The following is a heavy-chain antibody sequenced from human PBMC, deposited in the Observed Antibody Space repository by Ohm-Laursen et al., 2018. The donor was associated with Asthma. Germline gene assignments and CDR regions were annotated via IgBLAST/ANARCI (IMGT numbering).Heavy chain of an antibody. CDR1: KFTFSNHW. J-gene: IGHJ4*02. CDR2: INPDGRET. CDR3: ASCTYDSSGYYYG. Sequence: SLRLSCAASKFTFSNHWMNWVHQAPGKGLEWVANINPDGRETRHVDSVKGRFTISRDNAKGSLSLQMNSLRVEDTAVYYCASCTYDSSGYYYGWGQGTLVTVSS. D-gene: IGHD3-22*01. V-gene: IGHV3-7*01.